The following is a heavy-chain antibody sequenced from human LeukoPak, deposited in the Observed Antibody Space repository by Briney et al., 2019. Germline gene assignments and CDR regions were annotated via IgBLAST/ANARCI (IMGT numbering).Heavy chain of an antibody. Sequence: ASVKVSCKASGYTFTGYYIHWVRQAPGQGLEWMGRINPNSGGTNYAQNFQGRVTMTRDTSISTAYMELTRLRSDDTAVYYCAREKYDGKSWDSWGQGTWSPSPQ. CDR2: INPNSGGT. CDR1: GYTFTGYY. D-gene: IGHD4-23*01. V-gene: IGHV1-2*06. CDR3: AREKYDGKSWDS. J-gene: IGHJ4*02.